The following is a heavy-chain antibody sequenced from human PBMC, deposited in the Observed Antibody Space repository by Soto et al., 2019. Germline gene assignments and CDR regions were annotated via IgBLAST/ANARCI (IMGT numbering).Heavy chain of an antibody. D-gene: IGHD3-22*01. V-gene: IGHV4-4*02. CDR2: IYHSGSS. J-gene: IGHJ4*02. Sequence: QVQLQESGPGLVKPSGTLSLTCTASGGSISTSQWWSWLRQPPGKGLEWIGEIYHSGSSNYNTSRKSQVTISVDKSKNQFSLKLNSVAAADTAVYYCASKTYESKGTFDYWGQGTLVTVSS. CDR1: GGSISTSQW. CDR3: ASKTYESKGTFDY.